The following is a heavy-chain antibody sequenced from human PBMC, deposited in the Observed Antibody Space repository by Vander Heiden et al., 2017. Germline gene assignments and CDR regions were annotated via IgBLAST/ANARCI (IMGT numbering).Heavy chain of an antibody. V-gene: IGHV4-39*01. CDR1: AGSISSSSSY. D-gene: IGHD6-19*01. CDR3: ARHYPLASSGDNWFDP. Sequence: QLQLQESGPGLVKPSETLSLTCTVSAGSISSSSSYWGCIRQPPGKGLGWIGSSYYSGSTYYNPSLKSRVTISVDTSKNQFSLKLSSVTAAETAVYYCARHYPLASSGDNWFDPWGQGTLVTVSS. CDR2: SYYSGST. J-gene: IGHJ5*02.